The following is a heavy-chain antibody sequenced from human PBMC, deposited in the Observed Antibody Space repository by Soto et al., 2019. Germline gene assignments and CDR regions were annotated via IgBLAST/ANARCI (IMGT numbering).Heavy chain of an antibody. CDR2: ISGSGGST. Sequence: EVQLLESGGGLVQPGGSLRLSCAASGFTFSSYAMSWVRQAPGKGLEWVSAISGSGGSTYYADSVKGRFTISRHNSKNKLYRQMNSLRAEDTAVYYCANSRWRGSSHAGYYYYGMDVWGQGTTVTVSS. CDR3: ANSRWRGSSHAGYYYYGMDV. CDR1: GFTFSSYA. D-gene: IGHD2-15*01. J-gene: IGHJ6*02. V-gene: IGHV3-23*01.